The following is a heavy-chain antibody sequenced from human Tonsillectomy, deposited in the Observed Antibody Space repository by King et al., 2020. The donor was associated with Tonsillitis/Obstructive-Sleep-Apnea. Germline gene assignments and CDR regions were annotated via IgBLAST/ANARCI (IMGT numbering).Heavy chain of an antibody. CDR2: INPSGGST. V-gene: IGHV1-46*01. CDR1: GYTFTSYY. J-gene: IGHJ6*03. CDR3: ARDLYYDFWSGYYYYYMDV. D-gene: IGHD3-3*01. Sequence: QLVQSGAEVKKPGASVKVSCKASGYTFTSYYIHCVRQAPGQGLEWMGIINPSGGSTSYAQKFQGRVTMTRDTSTSTVYMELSSLRSEDTAVYYCARDLYYDFWSGYYYYYMDVWGKGTTVTVS.